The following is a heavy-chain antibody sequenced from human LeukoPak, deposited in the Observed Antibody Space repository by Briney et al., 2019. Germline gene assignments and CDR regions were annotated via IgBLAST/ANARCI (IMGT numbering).Heavy chain of an antibody. CDR3: ARNKWGDYTRSDY. J-gene: IGHJ4*02. CDR1: GFTVSTNY. V-gene: IGHV3-53*01. Sequence: GGSLRLSCAASGFTVSTNYMNWVRQAPGKGLEWVSVIYSGGRTYYADSVKGRFTISRDNSKNTLYLQMNSLRVEDTAVYYCARNKWGDYTRSDYWGQGTLVTVSS. CDR2: IYSGGRT. D-gene: IGHD4-17*01.